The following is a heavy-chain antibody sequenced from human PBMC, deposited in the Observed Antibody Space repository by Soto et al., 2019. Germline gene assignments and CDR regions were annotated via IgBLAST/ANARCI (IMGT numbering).Heavy chain of an antibody. V-gene: IGHV3-15*01. CDR1: GFTFNNAW. CDR2: IKSKTDGGTT. CDR3: TTVTYSSDGLDY. J-gene: IGHJ4*02. Sequence: EVQLVESGGGLVKPGGSLRLSCAASGFTFNNAWMSWVRQAPGKGLEWVGRIKSKTDGGTTDYAAPVKGRFSISRDDSKDTLYLQMTSLKPEDTAVYYCTTVTYSSDGLDYWGQGTLVTVSS. D-gene: IGHD2-15*01.